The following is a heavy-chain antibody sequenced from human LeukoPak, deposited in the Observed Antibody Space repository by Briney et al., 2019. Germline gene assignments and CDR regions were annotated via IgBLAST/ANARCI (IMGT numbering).Heavy chain of an antibody. Sequence: SETLSLTCAVSGGSISTNNDYWGWIRRPPGKGVEWIGSIYYTGSTYYNPSLKSRVTVSLDTSKYQFSLKLTSVSAADTAIYYCARVYNPDFYYPMDVWGKGTTVTVSS. J-gene: IGHJ6*03. CDR1: GGSISTNNDY. CDR2: IYYTGST. D-gene: IGHD1-14*01. CDR3: ARVYNPDFYYPMDV. V-gene: IGHV4-39*07.